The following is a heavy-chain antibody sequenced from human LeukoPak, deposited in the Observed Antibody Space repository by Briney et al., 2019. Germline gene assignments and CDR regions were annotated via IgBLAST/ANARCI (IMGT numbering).Heavy chain of an antibody. D-gene: IGHD6-6*01. CDR1: GYTFTSYD. V-gene: IGHV1-8*01. CDR3: ARGRQQLVDWFDP. J-gene: IGHJ5*02. CDR2: MNPNSGNT. Sequence: GASVKVSCKASGYTFTSYDISWVRQATGQGLEWMGWMNPNSGNTGYAQKFQGRVTMTRNTSISTAYMELSSLRSEDTAVYYCARGRQQLVDWFDPWGQGTLVTVSS.